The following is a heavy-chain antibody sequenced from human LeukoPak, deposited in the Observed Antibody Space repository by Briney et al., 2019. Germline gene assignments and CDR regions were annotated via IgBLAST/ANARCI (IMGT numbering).Heavy chain of an antibody. CDR2: IKEDGSEK. CDR3: ARGETMDV. CDR1: EFCLETYW. J-gene: IGHJ6*03. Sequence: PRGYLRLSCVALEFCLETYWMSWVRQAPGKGPEWVANIKEDGSEKHYVGSVRGRFTISRDNADNSLHLQMNSLRPEDMAVYYCARGETMDVWGKGTTVTVSS. D-gene: IGHD5-24*01. V-gene: IGHV3-7*01.